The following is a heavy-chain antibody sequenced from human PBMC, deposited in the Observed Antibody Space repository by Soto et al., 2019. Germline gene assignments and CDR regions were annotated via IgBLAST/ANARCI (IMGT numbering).Heavy chain of an antibody. D-gene: IGHD6-13*01. V-gene: IGHV1-8*02. Sequence: GASVKVSCKASGYDFTASDINWVRQASGQGLEWMGWVNPINGATGTARRFQGRVSLSRNTATGTAYLELTSLRSDDTAVYYCGRGPSPRAPAGGTPYYYAMDVWGQGTTVTVSS. CDR3: GRGPSPRAPAGGTPYYYAMDV. CDR2: VNPINGAT. CDR1: GYDFTASD. J-gene: IGHJ6*02.